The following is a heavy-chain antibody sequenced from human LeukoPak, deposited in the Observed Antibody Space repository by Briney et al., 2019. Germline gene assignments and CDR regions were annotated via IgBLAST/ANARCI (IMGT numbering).Heavy chain of an antibody. CDR3: ARDVDFWSGYYRGIGAFDI. CDR1: GGSISSYY. J-gene: IGHJ3*02. D-gene: IGHD3-3*01. V-gene: IGHV4-59*01. CDR2: IYYSGST. Sequence: SETLSLTCTVSGGSISSYYWSWIRQPPGKGLEWIGYIYYSGSTNYNPSLKSRVTISVDTSKNQFSLKLSSVTAADTAVYYCARDVDFWSGYYRGIGAFDIWGQGTMVTVSS.